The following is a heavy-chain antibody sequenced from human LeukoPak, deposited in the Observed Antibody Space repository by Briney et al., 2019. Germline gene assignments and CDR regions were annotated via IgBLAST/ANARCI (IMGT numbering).Heavy chain of an antibody. CDR1: GFTFSSYG. CDR3: AKVSGWIQLWHDFDY. Sequence: PGGSLRLSCAASGFTFSSYGMHWVRQAPGKGLEWVAVISYDGSNKYYADSVKGRFTISRDNSKNTLYLQMNSLRAEDTAVYYCAKVSGWIQLWHDFDYWGQGTLVTVSS. D-gene: IGHD5-18*01. V-gene: IGHV3-30*18. J-gene: IGHJ4*02. CDR2: ISYDGSNK.